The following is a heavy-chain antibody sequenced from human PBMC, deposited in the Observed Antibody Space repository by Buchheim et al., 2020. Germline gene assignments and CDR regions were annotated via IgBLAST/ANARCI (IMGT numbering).Heavy chain of an antibody. J-gene: IGHJ6*02. Sequence: QVQLVESGGGVVQPGRSLRLSCAASGFTFSSYGMHWVRQAPGKGLEWVAVISYDGSNKYYADSVKGRFTISRDNSKNTLYLQMNSLRAEDTAVYYCAKDFKAIFGWDYYGMDVWGQGTT. D-gene: IGHD3-3*01. V-gene: IGHV3-30*18. CDR2: ISYDGSNK. CDR1: GFTFSSYG. CDR3: AKDFKAIFGWDYYGMDV.